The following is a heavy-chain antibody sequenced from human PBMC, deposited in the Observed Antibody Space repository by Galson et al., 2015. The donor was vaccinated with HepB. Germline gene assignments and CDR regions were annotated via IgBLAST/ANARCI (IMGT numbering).Heavy chain of an antibody. CDR2: IYSGGST. V-gene: IGHV3-53*01. Sequence: SLRLSCAASGFTVSSNYMSWVRQAPGKGLEWVSVIYSGGSTYYADSVKGRFTISRDNSKNTLYLQMNSLRAEDTAVYYCARDQPRYDFWSGYYPLGWFDPWGQGTLVTVSS. CDR3: ARDQPRYDFWSGYYPLGWFDP. J-gene: IGHJ5*02. CDR1: GFTVSSNY. D-gene: IGHD3-3*01.